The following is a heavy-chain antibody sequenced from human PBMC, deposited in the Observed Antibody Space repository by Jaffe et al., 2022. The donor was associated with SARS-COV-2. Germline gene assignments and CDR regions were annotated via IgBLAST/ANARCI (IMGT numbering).Heavy chain of an antibody. J-gene: IGHJ4*02. CDR1: GYTFTDYY. CDR2: NNPDSGGT. CDR3: ARGPPSTGELID. V-gene: IGHV1-2*06. D-gene: IGHD1-26*01. Sequence: QVQLVQSGAEVKKPGASVKVSCKASGYTFTDYYIHWVRQAPGQGLEWMGRNNPDSGGTKYAQKFQGRVTMTRDTSISSAYMELSSLRSDDTAVYYCARGPPSTGELIDWGQGSLVTVSS.